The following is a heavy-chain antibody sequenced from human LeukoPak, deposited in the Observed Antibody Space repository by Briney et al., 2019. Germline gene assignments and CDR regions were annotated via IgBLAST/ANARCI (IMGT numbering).Heavy chain of an antibody. D-gene: IGHD3-9*01. CDR2: IVVGSGNT. Sequence: TSVKVSCKASGFTFPSSAVQWVRQARGQRLDGIGWIVVGSGNTNYAQKFQERVTITRDMSTSTAYMELSSLRSEDTAVYYCAASGFDWLLGTYYFDYWGQGTLVTVSS. CDR1: GFTFPSSA. V-gene: IGHV1-58*01. J-gene: IGHJ4*02. CDR3: AASGFDWLLGTYYFDY.